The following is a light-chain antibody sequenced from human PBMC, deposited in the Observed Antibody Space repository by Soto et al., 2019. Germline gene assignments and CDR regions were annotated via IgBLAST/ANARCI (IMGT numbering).Light chain of an antibody. CDR2: GAS. J-gene: IGKJ1*01. Sequence: EIVMTQSPATLSVSPGEGVTLSCRASQSVSSNLAWYQQKRGQTPRLLIDGASTRATGVPARFSGSGSETEFTLSIHSLQSEDFAVYYCQQYYKWPRTFGQGTKVEVK. V-gene: IGKV3-15*01. CDR3: QQYYKWPRT. CDR1: QSVSSN.